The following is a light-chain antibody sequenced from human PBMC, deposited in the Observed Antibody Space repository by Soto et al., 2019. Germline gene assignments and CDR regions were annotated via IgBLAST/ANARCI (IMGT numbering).Light chain of an antibody. CDR1: RIFVYKSNNKNH. Sequence: DIVMTQSPDSLAVSLGERATMNCKCSRIFVYKSNNKNHLAWYQQKPGQPPQLIIYWASTRESGVPERFSGSGSGTDFTLTISSLEAEDVAFYWCQQYFDVPFTFGGGTKVDIK. J-gene: IGKJ4*01. CDR3: QQYFDVPFT. V-gene: IGKV4-1*01. CDR2: WAS.